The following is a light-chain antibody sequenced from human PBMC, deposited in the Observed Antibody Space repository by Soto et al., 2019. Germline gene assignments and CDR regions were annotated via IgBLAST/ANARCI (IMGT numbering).Light chain of an antibody. Sequence: EIVLTQSPVALSLSPGERATLSCRASQSVSSTLLTSYQQKPGQAPRLLIYGVSSRATGIPDRFSGSGSGTDFTLTISRLEPEDFAVYFCQHYGDSSWTFGQGTRVEIK. CDR3: QHYGDSSWT. J-gene: IGKJ1*01. CDR1: QSVSSTL. V-gene: IGKV3-20*01. CDR2: GVS.